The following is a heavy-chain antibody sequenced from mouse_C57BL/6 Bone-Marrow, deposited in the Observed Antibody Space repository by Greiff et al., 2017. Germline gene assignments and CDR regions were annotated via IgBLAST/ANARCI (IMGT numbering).Heavy chain of an antibody. CDR2: IHPNCGST. CDR3: ARSAPYEYEGYWYFDV. Sequence: QVQLQQPGAELVKPGASVKLSCKASGYTFTSYWLHWVKQRPGQGLEWIGMIHPNCGSTNSNEQFKSKATLNVATSSCTAYMQLSRLTSEDSAVYYCARSAPYEYEGYWYFDVWGTGTTVTVAS. CDR1: GYTFTSYW. D-gene: IGHD2-4*01. V-gene: IGHV1-64*01. J-gene: IGHJ1*03.